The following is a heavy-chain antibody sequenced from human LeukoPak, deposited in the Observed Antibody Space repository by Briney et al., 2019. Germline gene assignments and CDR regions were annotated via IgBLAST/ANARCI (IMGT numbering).Heavy chain of an antibody. J-gene: IGHJ4*02. CDR2: IYYSGST. CDR3: AGGGHITMIVV. V-gene: IGHV4-59*01. D-gene: IGHD3-22*01. CDR1: GGSISSYY. Sequence: PSETLSLTCTVSGGSISSYYWSWIRQPPGKGLEWIGYIYYSGSTNYNPSLKSRVTISVDTSKNQFSLKLSSVTAADTAVYYCAGGGHITMIVVWGQGTLVTVSS.